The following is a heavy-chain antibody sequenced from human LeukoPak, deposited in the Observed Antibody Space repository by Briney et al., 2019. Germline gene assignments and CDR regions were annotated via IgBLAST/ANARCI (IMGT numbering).Heavy chain of an antibody. CDR1: GGTFSSYA. V-gene: IGHV1-69*05. CDR2: IIPIFGTA. Sequence: SVKVSCKASGGTFSSYAISWVRQAPGQGLEWMGRIIPIFGTANYAQKFQGRGTITTDESTSTAYMELSSLRSEDTAVYYCARAWDYYDSSGQGWFDPWGQGTLVTVSS. D-gene: IGHD3-22*01. CDR3: ARAWDYYDSSGQGWFDP. J-gene: IGHJ5*02.